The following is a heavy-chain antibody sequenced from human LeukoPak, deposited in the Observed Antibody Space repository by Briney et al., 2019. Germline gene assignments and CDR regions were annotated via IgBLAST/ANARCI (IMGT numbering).Heavy chain of an antibody. CDR3: ARDIGGMTTDYYFDY. V-gene: IGHV3-30-3*01. CDR2: ISYDGSNK. D-gene: IGHD4-11*01. J-gene: IGHJ4*02. CDR1: GFTFSSYA. Sequence: GRSLRLSCAASGFTFSSYAMHWVRQAPGKGLEWVAVISYDGSNKYYADSVKGRFTISRDNSKNTLYLQMNSLRAEDTAVYYCARDIGGMTTDYYFDYWGQGTLVSVPS.